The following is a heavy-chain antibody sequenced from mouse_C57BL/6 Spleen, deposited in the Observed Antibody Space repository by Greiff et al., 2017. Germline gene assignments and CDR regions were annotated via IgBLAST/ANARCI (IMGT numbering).Heavy chain of an antibody. CDR1: GYTFTSYW. V-gene: IGHV1-52*01. J-gene: IGHJ2*01. D-gene: IGHD1-1*01. CDR2: IDPSDSET. CDR3: ARLGHNYGSSYDY. Sequence: QVQLQQPGAELVRPGSSVKLSCKASGYTFTSYWMHWVKQRPIQGLEWIGNIDPSDSETHYNQKFKDKATLTVDKSSSTAYMQLSSLTSEDSAVYDCARLGHNYGSSYDYWGQGTTLTVSS.